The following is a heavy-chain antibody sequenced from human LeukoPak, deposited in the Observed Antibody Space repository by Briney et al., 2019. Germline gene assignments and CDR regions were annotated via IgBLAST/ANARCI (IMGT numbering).Heavy chain of an antibody. CDR1: GGSISSYY. J-gene: IGHJ4*02. Sequence: PSETLSLTCTVSGGSISSYYWSWIRQPPGKGLEWIGYIYYSGSTNYNPSLKSRVTISVGTSKNQFSLKLSSVTAADTAVYYCARDRGITMVRGVEYYFDYWGQGTLVTVSS. V-gene: IGHV4-59*01. CDR2: IYYSGST. CDR3: ARDRGITMVRGVEYYFDY. D-gene: IGHD3-10*01.